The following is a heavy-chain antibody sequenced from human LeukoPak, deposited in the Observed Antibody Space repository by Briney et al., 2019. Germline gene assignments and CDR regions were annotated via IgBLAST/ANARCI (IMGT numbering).Heavy chain of an antibody. J-gene: IGHJ5*02. CDR3: ARGRGTLVRGRSNWFDP. CDR1: GYTFTGYY. CDR2: INPNGGGT. Sequence: ASVKVSCKASGYTFTGYYMHWVRQAPGQGLEWMGWINPNGGGTNYAQKFQGRVTMTRDTSISTAYMELSRLRSDDTAVYYCARGRGTLVRGRSNWFDPWGQGTLVTVSS. D-gene: IGHD3-10*01. V-gene: IGHV1-2*02.